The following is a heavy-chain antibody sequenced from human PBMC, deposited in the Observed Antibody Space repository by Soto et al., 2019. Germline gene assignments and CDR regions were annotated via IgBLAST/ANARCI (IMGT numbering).Heavy chain of an antibody. CDR2: IIPIFGTA. Sequence: SAKVSCKSSGSTFSRYAISCVRHAPGQGLEWMGGIIPIFGTANYAQKFQGRVTMTRDTSTSTVYMELNSLRSDDTAVYYCARALQRSSGYSYGALAYWGQGTLVTVSS. CDR1: GSTFSRYA. V-gene: IGHV1-69*05. J-gene: IGHJ4*02. D-gene: IGHD5-18*01. CDR3: ARALQRSSGYSYGALAY.